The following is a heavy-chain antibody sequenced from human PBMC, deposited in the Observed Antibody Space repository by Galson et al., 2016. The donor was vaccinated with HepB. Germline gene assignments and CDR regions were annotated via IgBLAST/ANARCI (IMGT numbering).Heavy chain of an antibody. V-gene: IGHV3-30*04. CDR3: AKDLRYRNSDPRGL. D-gene: IGHD6-13*01. J-gene: IGHJ4*01. CDR2: ISYGGSNT. CDR1: GFSFSNFA. Sequence: SLRLSCAASGFSFSNFAMHWVRQAPGKGLGWVAVISYGGSNTYHADSVKGRFTISRDNSKNTLYLQMSSLRAEDTAVYYCAKDLRYRNSDPRGLWGLGTMVTVSS.